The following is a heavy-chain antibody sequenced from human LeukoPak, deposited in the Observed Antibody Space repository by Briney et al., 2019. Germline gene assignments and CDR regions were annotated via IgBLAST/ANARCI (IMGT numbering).Heavy chain of an antibody. Sequence: ASVKVSCKASGYTFTGYYMHWVRQAPGQGLEWMGWINPNSGGTNYAQKFQGRVTMTRDTSISTAYMELSRPRSDDTAVYYCARGERDVVVPAEHWGQGTLVTVSS. V-gene: IGHV1-2*02. CDR1: GYTFTGYY. CDR2: INPNSGGT. CDR3: ARGERDVVVPAEH. J-gene: IGHJ4*02. D-gene: IGHD2-2*01.